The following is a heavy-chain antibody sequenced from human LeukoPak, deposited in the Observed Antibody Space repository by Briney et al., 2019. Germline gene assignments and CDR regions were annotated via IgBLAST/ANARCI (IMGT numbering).Heavy chain of an antibody. CDR3: AKDYGDYGFDY. Sequence: GGSLRLSCAASGFTFSSYAVHWVRQAPGKGLEWVAVISYDGRNKYYADSVKGRFTVSRDNSKNTLYLQMNSLRAEDTAVYYCAKDYGDYGFDYWGQGTLVTVSS. CDR2: ISYDGRNK. V-gene: IGHV3-30*04. CDR1: GFTFSSYA. J-gene: IGHJ4*02. D-gene: IGHD4-17*01.